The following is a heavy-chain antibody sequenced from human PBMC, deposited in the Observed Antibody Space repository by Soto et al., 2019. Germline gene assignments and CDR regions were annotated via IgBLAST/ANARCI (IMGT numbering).Heavy chain of an antibody. Sequence: ASVKVSCKASGYTFTSYDINWVRQATGQGLEWMGWMNPNSGNTGYAQKFQGRVTMTRNTSISTAYMELSSLRSEDTAVYYCARGDCSGGSCYSYYGMDVWGQGTTVTVSS. D-gene: IGHD2-15*01. CDR2: MNPNSGNT. J-gene: IGHJ6*02. V-gene: IGHV1-8*01. CDR3: ARGDCSGGSCYSYYGMDV. CDR1: GYTFTSYD.